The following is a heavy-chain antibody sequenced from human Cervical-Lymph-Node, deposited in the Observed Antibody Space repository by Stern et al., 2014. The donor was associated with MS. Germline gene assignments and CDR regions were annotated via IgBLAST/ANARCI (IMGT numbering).Heavy chain of an antibody. CDR2: MNPNNANT. CDR1: GYTFINYD. Sequence: VQLVESGSKVRKPGASVKVSCQALGYTFINYDIFWVRQATGQGLEWMGWMNPNNANTGHAQKFQGRVTMTRNTSISPAYMELSGLRSDDTAVYYCVRGGFSYGYGLDAWGQGTAVIVSS. J-gene: IGHJ6*02. V-gene: IGHV1-8*01. D-gene: IGHD5-18*01. CDR3: VRGGFSYGYGLDA.